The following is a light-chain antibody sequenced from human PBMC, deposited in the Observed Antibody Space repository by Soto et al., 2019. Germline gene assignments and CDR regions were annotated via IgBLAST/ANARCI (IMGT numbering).Light chain of an antibody. J-gene: IGLJ1*01. CDR3: TSYTNSRTLV. CDR2: GVT. Sequence: QSALTQPASVSGSPGQSITISCTGTSDNYVSWYQQHPGKVPKLMIYGVTNRPSGVSDRFSGSNSGNTASLTSSGLHTEDEDYYCCTSYTNSRTLVFGAGTKLTVL. CDR1: SDNY. V-gene: IGLV2-14*01.